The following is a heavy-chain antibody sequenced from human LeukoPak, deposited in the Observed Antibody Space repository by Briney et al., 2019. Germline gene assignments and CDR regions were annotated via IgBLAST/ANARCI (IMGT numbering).Heavy chain of an antibody. Sequence: GGSLRLSCAASGFTFRSHWMSWVRRAPGKGLECVANIKEDGNEKHYVDSVTGRFTISRDNAKNSLYLQMNSLRVEDTAVYYCVRGKAGDWGQGTLVTVSS. CDR2: IKEDGNEK. D-gene: IGHD3-10*01. J-gene: IGHJ4*02. CDR1: GFTFRSHW. CDR3: VRGKAGD. V-gene: IGHV3-7*03.